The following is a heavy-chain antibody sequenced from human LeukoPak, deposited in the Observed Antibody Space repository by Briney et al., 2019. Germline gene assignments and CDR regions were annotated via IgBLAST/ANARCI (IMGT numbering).Heavy chain of an antibody. CDR1: EFTFSRYN. J-gene: IGHJ4*02. V-gene: IGHV3-48*02. D-gene: IGHD6-19*01. CDR3: ARDPNSSGWFED. Sequence: PGGSLRLSCAASEFTFSRYNMNWVRQATGKGLEWISYISSSSSPIYYADSVKGRFTISRDNAKNSLYLQMNSLRDEDTAVYYCARDPNSSGWFEDWGQGTLVTVSS. CDR2: ISSSSSPI.